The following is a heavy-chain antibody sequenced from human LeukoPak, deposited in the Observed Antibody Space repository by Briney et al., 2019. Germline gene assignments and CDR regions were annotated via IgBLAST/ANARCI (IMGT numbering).Heavy chain of an antibody. CDR2: IYYSGST. D-gene: IGHD2-2*02. CDR1: GGSISSYY. V-gene: IGHV4-59*12. Sequence: SETLSLTCTVSGGSISSYYWSWIRQPPGKGLEWIGYIYYSGSTNYNPSLKSRVTISVDRSKNQFSLKLSSVTAADTAVYYCARVARDIVVVPAAIRGYFDYWGQGTLVTVSS. CDR3: ARVARDIVVVPAAIRGYFDY. J-gene: IGHJ4*02.